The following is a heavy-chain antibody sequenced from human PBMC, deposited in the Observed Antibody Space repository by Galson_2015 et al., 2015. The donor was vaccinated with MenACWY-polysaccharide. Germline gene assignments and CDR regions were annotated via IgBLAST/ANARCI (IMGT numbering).Heavy chain of an antibody. CDR2: LSYDGNNK. J-gene: IGHJ4*02. CDR1: GFTFSSDG. Sequence: SLRLSCAASGFTFSSDGMHWVRQAPGKGLEWVAGLSYDGNNKYYADSVKGRFTISRDNSKNTLYLQMNSLRAEDTAVYYCAKDRSTTWSFDYWGQRTLVTVSS. D-gene: IGHD6-13*01. CDR3: AKDRSTTWSFDY. V-gene: IGHV3-30*18.